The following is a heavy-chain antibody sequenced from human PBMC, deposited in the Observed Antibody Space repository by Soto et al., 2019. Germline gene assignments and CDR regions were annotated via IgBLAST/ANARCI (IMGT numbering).Heavy chain of an antibody. CDR2: ISSSSSTI. Sequence: GGSLRLSCAASGFTFSSYSMNWVRQAPGKGLEWVSYISSSSSTIYYADSVKGRFTISRDNAKNSLYLQMNSLRAEDTAVYYCAGVSRYDILTGYYIRAFDIWGQGTMVTV. V-gene: IGHV3-48*01. D-gene: IGHD3-9*01. CDR1: GFTFSSYS. J-gene: IGHJ3*02. CDR3: AGVSRYDILTGYYIRAFDI.